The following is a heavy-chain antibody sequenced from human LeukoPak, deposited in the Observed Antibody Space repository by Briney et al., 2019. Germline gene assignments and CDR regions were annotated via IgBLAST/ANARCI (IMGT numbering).Heavy chain of an antibody. CDR2: INHSGST. J-gene: IGHJ4*02. D-gene: IGHD5-24*01. V-gene: IGHV4-34*01. CDR1: GGSFSGYY. CDR3: ARGRRWLRNSYYFDY. Sequence: SETLSLTCALYGGSFSGYYWSWIRQPPGKGLEWIGEINHSGSTNYNPSLKSRVTISVDTSKNQFSLKLSSVTAADTAVYYCARGRRWLRNSYYFDYWGQGTLVTVSS.